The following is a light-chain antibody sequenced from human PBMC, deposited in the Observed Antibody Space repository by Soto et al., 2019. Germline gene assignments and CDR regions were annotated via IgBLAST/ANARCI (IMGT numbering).Light chain of an antibody. Sequence: QSALTQPPSASGSPGQSVTISCTGTSSDVGGYNYVSWYQQHPGKAPKLLINGVSKRPSGVLDRFSGSKSGNKASRTVSGLQAEDEADYYCSSYAGSNNVVFGGGTKLTVL. CDR1: SSDVGGYNY. CDR2: GVS. V-gene: IGLV2-8*01. J-gene: IGLJ2*01. CDR3: SSYAGSNNVV.